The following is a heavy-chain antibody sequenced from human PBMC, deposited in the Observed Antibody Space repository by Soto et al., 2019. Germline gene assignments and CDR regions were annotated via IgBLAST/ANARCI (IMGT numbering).Heavy chain of an antibody. J-gene: IGHJ4*02. D-gene: IGHD2-21*02. V-gene: IGHV4-28*01. CDR3: ALASVTVDWGFDF. CDR1: GYSISGSTNW. Sequence: SETLSLTCAVSGYSISGSTNWWGWIRQPPGKRLEWIGYIYSSGSTYYNPSLRSRVTMSVDTSSNQFSLKLSSVTAVDTAVYYCALASVTVDWGFDFWGPGTLVTVSS. CDR2: IYSSGST.